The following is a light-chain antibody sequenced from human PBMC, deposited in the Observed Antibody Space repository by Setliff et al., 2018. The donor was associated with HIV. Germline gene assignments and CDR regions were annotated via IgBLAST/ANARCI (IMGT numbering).Light chain of an antibody. V-gene: IGLV2-11*01. CDR2: DVT. CDR1: SSDVGSYNF. Sequence: QSALTQPRSVSGSPGQSVTIPCTGTSSDVGSYNFVTWYQQHPGKVPKLIIYDVTRRPSGVPERFSGSRSGNTASLTISGLQAEDEADYYCSSFAGRLHVFGTGTKVTVL. CDR3: SSFAGRLHV. J-gene: IGLJ1*01.